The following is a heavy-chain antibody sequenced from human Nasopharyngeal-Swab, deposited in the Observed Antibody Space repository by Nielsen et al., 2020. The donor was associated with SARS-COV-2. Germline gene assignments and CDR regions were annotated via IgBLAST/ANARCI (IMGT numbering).Heavy chain of an antibody. CDR3: AKDGAQQLVRPYYFDY. CDR2: ISGSGGST. Sequence: GESLKISCAASGFTFSSYAMSWVRQAPGKGLEWVSAISGSGGSTYYADSVKGRFTISRDNPKNTLYLQMNSLRAEDTAVYYCAKDGAQQLVRPYYFDYWGQGTLVTVSS. D-gene: IGHD6-13*01. CDR1: GFTFSSYA. V-gene: IGHV3-23*01. J-gene: IGHJ4*02.